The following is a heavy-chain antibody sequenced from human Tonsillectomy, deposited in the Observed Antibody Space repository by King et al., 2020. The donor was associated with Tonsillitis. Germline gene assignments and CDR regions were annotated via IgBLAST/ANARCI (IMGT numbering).Heavy chain of an antibody. J-gene: IGHJ2*01. Sequence: LQLQESGPGLVKPSETLSLTCTVSGGSISRSSYYWGWIRQPPGKGPEWIGNIYYSGGTYYNPSLKSRVTIPANTAQNQFSLKRSSVTAADTAVYYCARPIFSGRYQSNWYFDLWGRGTLVTVSS. CDR2: IYYSGGT. D-gene: IGHD1-26*01. V-gene: IGHV4-39*01. CDR3: ARPIFSGRYQSNWYFDL. CDR1: GGSISRSSYY.